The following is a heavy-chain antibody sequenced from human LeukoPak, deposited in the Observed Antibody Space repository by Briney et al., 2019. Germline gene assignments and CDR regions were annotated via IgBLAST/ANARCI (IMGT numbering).Heavy chain of an antibody. CDR1: GFTFSSYG. J-gene: IGHJ4*02. Sequence: GGSLRLSCAASGFTFSSYGMHWVRQAPGKGLEWVALIWYDGSHKYYADSVKGRFTISRDNSKNTLYLQMNSLRAEDTAVYYCAREPFSITGNYYFDPWGQGTLVTVSS. V-gene: IGHV3-33*01. CDR2: IWYDGSHK. CDR3: AREPFSITGNYYFDP. D-gene: IGHD1-20*01.